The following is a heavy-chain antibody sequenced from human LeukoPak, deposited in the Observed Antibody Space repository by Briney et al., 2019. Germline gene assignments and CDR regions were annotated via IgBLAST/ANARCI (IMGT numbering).Heavy chain of an antibody. CDR2: IYYHENT. J-gene: IGHJ4*02. CDR3: ARRAYSAAYWKHFDY. Sequence: SETLSLTCAVSGGSISSNNWCSWIRQAPGKGLEWIGSIYYHENTYYNSSLKSRITISVDTSKNQFSLKLNSVTAADTAVYFCARRAYSAAYWKHFDYWGQGTLVTVSS. D-gene: IGHD1-1*01. CDR1: GGSISSNNW. V-gene: IGHV4-39*01.